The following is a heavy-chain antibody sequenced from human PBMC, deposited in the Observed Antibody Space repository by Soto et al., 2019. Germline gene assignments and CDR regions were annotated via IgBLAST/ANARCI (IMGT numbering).Heavy chain of an antibody. Sequence: ASVKVSCKASGYTFTSYAMHWVRQAPGQRLEWMGWINAGNGNTKYSQKFQGRVTITRDTSASTAYMELSSLRSEDTAVYYCARDRDSTVTTGPHYFDYWGQGTLVTVSS. V-gene: IGHV1-3*01. CDR1: GYTFTSYA. D-gene: IGHD4-17*01. CDR2: INAGNGNT. CDR3: ARDRDSTVTTGPHYFDY. J-gene: IGHJ4*02.